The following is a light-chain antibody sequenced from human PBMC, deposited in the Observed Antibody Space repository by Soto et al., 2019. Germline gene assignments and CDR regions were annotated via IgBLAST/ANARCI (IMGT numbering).Light chain of an antibody. CDR3: CSSGGSPTYV. Sequence: QSAVTQPASVSGSPGQSITISCTGTSSNVGSYKLVSWYQQHPGKAPKLMIFEVNKRPSGVSNRFSGSKSGNTASLTISGLKVEDEADYYCCSSGGSPTYVFGTGTKV. CDR1: SSNVGSYKL. J-gene: IGLJ1*01. V-gene: IGLV2-23*02. CDR2: EVN.